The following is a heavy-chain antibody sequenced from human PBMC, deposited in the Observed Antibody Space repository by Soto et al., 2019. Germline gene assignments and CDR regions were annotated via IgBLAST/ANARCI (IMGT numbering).Heavy chain of an antibody. Sequence: QVQLQESGPGLVKPSGTLSLTCAVSGGSISSSNWWSWVRQPPGKGLEGIGEIYHSGSTNYNPSLKSRVTISVDKSTNQFSLQLRSVTAADTALYYCARDPPLPAAMVDWGQGTLVTVSS. J-gene: IGHJ4*02. D-gene: IGHD2-2*01. CDR1: GGSISSSNW. CDR3: ARDPPLPAAMVD. CDR2: IYHSGST. V-gene: IGHV4-4*02.